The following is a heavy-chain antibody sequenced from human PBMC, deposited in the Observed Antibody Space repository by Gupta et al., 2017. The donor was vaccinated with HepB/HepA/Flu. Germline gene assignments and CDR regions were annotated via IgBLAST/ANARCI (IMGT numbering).Heavy chain of an antibody. CDR2: IKQDGSEK. Sequence: EVQLVASGGGLVQPGGSLRLSCAASGFTFSSYWMSWVRQAPGKGLEWVANIKQDGSEKYYVDSVKGRFTISRDNAKNSLYLQMNSLRAEDTAVYYCARESGYYILNYKKPDNWFDPWGQGTLVTVSS. CDR1: GFTFSSYW. J-gene: IGHJ5*02. D-gene: IGHD3-3*01. V-gene: IGHV3-7*01. CDR3: ARESGYYILNYKKPDNWFDP.